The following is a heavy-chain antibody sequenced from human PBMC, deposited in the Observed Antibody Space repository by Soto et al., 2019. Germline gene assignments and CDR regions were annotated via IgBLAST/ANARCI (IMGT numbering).Heavy chain of an antibody. D-gene: IGHD1-26*01. CDR3: AKLPSAWELPYWYFDL. CDR1: GFTFSNAW. Sequence: GGSLRLSCAASGFTFSNAWMSWVRQAPGKGLEWVGRIKSKTDGGTTYYAAPVKGRFTISRDNSKNTLYLQMNSLRAEDTAVYYCAKLPSAWELPYWYFDLWGRGTLVTVSS. V-gene: IGHV3-15*01. J-gene: IGHJ2*01. CDR2: IKSKTDGGTT.